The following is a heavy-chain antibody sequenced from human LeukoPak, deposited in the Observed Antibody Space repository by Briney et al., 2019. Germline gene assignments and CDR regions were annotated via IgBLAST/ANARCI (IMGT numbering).Heavy chain of an antibody. CDR3: ARSIHNYFDY. CDR1: GFTFSSYG. CDR2: ISSSGSTI. V-gene: IGHV3-48*04. Sequence: GGSLRLSCAASGFTFSSYGMHWVRQAPGKGLEWVSYISSSGSTIYYADSVKGRFTISRDNAKNSLYLQMNSLRAEDTAVYYCARSIHNYFDYWGQGTLVTVSS. J-gene: IGHJ4*02.